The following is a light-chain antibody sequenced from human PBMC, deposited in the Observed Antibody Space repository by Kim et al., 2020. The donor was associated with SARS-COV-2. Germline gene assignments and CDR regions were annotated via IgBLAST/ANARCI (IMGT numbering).Light chain of an antibody. V-gene: IGKV1-5*01. CDR1: QSISDW. CDR2: DAS. J-gene: IGKJ2*03. Sequence: GDRVTITCRASQSISDWLAWYQQKPGKAPKFLIYDASSLESGVPSRFSGSVSGTEFTLTISSLQPDDFATYYCQQYNSYSPSFGQGTKL. CDR3: QQYNSYSPS.